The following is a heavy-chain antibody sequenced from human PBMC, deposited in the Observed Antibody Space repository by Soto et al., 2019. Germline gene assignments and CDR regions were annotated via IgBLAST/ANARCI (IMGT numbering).Heavy chain of an antibody. Sequence: GESLKISCKGSGYSFTSYWIGWVRQMPGKGLEWMGIIYPGDSDTRYSPSFQGQVTISADKSISTAYLQWSSLKASDTAMYYCARTTYYYDSSGYYYNLIFDYWGQGTLVTVSS. J-gene: IGHJ4*02. V-gene: IGHV5-51*01. CDR3: ARTTYYYDSSGYYYNLIFDY. D-gene: IGHD3-22*01. CDR1: GYSFTSYW. CDR2: IYPGDSDT.